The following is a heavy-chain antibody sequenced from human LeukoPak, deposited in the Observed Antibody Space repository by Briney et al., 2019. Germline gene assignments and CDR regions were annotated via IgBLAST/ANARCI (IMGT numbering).Heavy chain of an antibody. J-gene: IGHJ6*02. Sequence: GGSLRLSCAASGFTVSSNYMSWVRQAPGKGLEWVSVIYSGGSTYYADSVKGRFTISRDNSKNTLYLQMNSLRAEDTAVYYCARESPQEDIVVVPAAIEDYYGMDVWGQGTTVTVSS. V-gene: IGHV3-53*01. D-gene: IGHD2-2*01. CDR1: GFTVSSNY. CDR3: ARESPQEDIVVVPAAIEDYYGMDV. CDR2: IYSGGST.